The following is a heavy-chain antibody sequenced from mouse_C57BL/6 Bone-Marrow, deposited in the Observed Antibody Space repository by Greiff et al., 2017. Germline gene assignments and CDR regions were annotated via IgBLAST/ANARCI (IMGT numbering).Heavy chain of an antibody. J-gene: IGHJ3*01. Sequence: VKLQESGPGLVAPSQSLSITCTVSGFSLTSYAISWVRQPPGKGLEWLGVIWTGGGKNYNSALKSRLSISKDNSKRQVFLKMNSLQTDYTAMYYCARFYYGSPFAYWGQGTLVTVSA. CDR1: GFSLTSYA. CDR2: IWTGGGK. CDR3: ARFYYGSPFAY. V-gene: IGHV2-9-1*01. D-gene: IGHD1-1*01.